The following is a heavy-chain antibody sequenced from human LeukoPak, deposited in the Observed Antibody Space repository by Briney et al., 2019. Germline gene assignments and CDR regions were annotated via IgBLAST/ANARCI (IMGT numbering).Heavy chain of an antibody. CDR1: GFIFSSYA. CDR3: AKGSHGYSSSSADY. V-gene: IGHV3-23*01. D-gene: IGHD6-6*01. J-gene: IGHJ4*02. Sequence: QPGGSLRLSCAASGFIFSSYAMSWVRQAPGKGLEWVSVISGSGGNTYYADSVKGRFTISRDNSKNTLYLQMNSLRVDDTAVYSCAKGSHGYSSSSADYWGQGTLVTVSS. CDR2: ISGSGGNT.